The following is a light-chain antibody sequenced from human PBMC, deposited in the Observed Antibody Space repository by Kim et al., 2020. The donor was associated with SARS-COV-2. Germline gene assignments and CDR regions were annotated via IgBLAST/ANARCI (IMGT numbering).Light chain of an antibody. Sequence: VTPGQTASITCSGDKLGYKDACWYKQRPGQSPVMVIYQNTKRPSGSPERFSGSNTGNTATLTSSGAQALDEADYYCQACDSSTNWKFGGGTQLTVL. V-gene: IGLV3-1*01. CDR2: QNT. CDR3: QACDSSTNWK. CDR1: KLGYKD. J-gene: IGLJ3*02.